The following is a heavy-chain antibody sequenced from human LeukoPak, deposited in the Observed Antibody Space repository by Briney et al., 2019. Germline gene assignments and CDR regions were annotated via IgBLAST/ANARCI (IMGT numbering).Heavy chain of an antibody. CDR3: ARARGRWNQFDY. CDR2: IYDSGST. D-gene: IGHD1-14*01. Sequence: SETLSLTCTVSGGSIRSSYYYWGWIRQPPGKGLEWIGSIYDSGSTYYNPSLKSRVTISVDTSKNQFSLKLNSVTAADTAVYYCARARGRWNQFDYWGQGALVTVSS. J-gene: IGHJ4*02. CDR1: GGSIRSSYYY. V-gene: IGHV4-39*01.